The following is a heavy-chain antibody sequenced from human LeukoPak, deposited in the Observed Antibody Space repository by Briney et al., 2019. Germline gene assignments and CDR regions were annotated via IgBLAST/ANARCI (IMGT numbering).Heavy chain of an antibody. V-gene: IGHV3-30-3*01. CDR2: ISYDGSNK. D-gene: IGHD3-3*01. CDR3: ARDMGKDYDFWSGYFPLYYYGMDV. J-gene: IGHJ6*02. CDR1: GSTFSSYA. Sequence: GGSLRLSCAASGSTFSSYAMHWVRQAPGKGLEWVAVISYDGSNKYYADSVKGRFTISRDNSKNTLYLQMNSLRAEDTAVYYCARDMGKDYDFWSGYFPLYYYGMDVWGRGTTVTVSS.